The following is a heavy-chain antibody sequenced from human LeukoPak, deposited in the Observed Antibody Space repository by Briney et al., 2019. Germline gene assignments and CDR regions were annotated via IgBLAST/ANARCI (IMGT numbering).Heavy chain of an antibody. CDR1: GFTFSSYW. Sequence: QPGGSLRLSCAASGFTFSSYWMSWVRQAPGEGLEWVSAISGNGGNTYYADSVKGRFTISRDNSKNTLYLQMNSLRAEDTAVYYCAKDQSSGWYGYSDYWGQGTLVTVSS. CDR3: AKDQSSGWYGYSDY. CDR2: ISGNGGNT. J-gene: IGHJ4*02. D-gene: IGHD6-19*01. V-gene: IGHV3-23*01.